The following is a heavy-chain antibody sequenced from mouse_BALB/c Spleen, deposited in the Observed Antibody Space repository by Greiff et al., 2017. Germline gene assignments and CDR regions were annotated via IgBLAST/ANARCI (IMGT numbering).Heavy chain of an antibody. Sequence: EVKVVESGGGLVQPGGSLKLSCAASGFTFSSYTMSWVRQTPEKRLEWVAYISNGGGSTYYPDTVKGRFTISRDNAKNTLYLQMSSLKSEDTAMYYCARPPTTATTWFAYWGQGTLVTVSA. J-gene: IGHJ3*01. CDR2: ISNGGGST. V-gene: IGHV5-12-2*01. D-gene: IGHD1-2*01. CDR1: GFTFSSYT. CDR3: ARPPTTATTWFAY.